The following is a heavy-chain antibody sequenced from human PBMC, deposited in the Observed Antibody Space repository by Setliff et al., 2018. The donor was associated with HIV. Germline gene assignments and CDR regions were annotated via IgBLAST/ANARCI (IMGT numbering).Heavy chain of an antibody. CDR2: IYSSGIT. Sequence: PSETLSLTCTVSGGSISSGSYFWNWLRQPAGKGLEWIGRIYSSGITNYNPSLKSRLTISLDTSKNQFSLQVTSLTAADTAVYYCARDPYCPNTCYEDFTIDSWGQGTLVTVSS. V-gene: IGHV4-61*02. J-gene: IGHJ4*02. CDR3: ARDPYCPNTCYEDFTIDS. D-gene: IGHD2-8*01. CDR1: GGSISSGSYF.